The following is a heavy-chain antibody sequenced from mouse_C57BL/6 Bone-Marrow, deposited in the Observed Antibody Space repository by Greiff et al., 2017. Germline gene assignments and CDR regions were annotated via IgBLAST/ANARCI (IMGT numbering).Heavy chain of an antibody. CDR3: ARDYGYYFDY. Sequence: QVQLQQSGPELVKPGASVKISCKASGYAFSSSWMNWVKQRPGKGLEWIGRIYPGDGDTNYNEKFKGKATLTVDTSSSTAYMQLSSLTSEDSAVYFCARDYGYYFDYWGQGTTLTVSS. D-gene: IGHD1-1*01. J-gene: IGHJ2*01. CDR2: IYPGDGDT. V-gene: IGHV1-82*01. CDR1: GYAFSSSW.